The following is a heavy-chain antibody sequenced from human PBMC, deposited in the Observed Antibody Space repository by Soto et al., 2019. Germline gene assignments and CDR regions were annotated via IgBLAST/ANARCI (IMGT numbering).Heavy chain of an antibody. CDR2: ISYDGSNK. CDR1: GFTFSSYG. CDR3: AKLGYCSGTSCPNFDY. D-gene: IGHD2-2*03. Sequence: GGSLRLPCAASGFTFSSYGMHWVRQAPGKGLEWVAVISYDGSNKYNADSVKGRFTISRDNTKNTLYLQMNSLRAEDTAVYYCAKLGYCSGTSCPNFDYWGQGTRVTVS. V-gene: IGHV3-30*18. J-gene: IGHJ4*02.